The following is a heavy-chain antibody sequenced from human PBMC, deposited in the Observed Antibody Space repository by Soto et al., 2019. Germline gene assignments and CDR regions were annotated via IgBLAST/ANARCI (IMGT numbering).Heavy chain of an antibody. V-gene: IGHV4-30-2*01. Sequence: SETLSLTCTVSGGSISIGGYSWSWIRQPPGKGLEWIGYIYHSGSTYYNPSLKSRVTISVDRSKNQFSLKLSSVTAADTAVYYCARRYGDCFDYLLHGTLVTVSS. CDR1: GGSISIGGYS. CDR2: IYHSGST. CDR3: ARRYGDCFDY. J-gene: IGHJ4*01. D-gene: IGHD4-17*01.